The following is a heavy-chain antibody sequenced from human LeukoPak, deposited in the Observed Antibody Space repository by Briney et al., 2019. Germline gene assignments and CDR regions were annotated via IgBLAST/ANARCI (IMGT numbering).Heavy chain of an antibody. CDR1: GGSISSGGYY. CDR2: IYYSGSI. J-gene: IGHJ3*02. CDR3: ARAGTSGWIYDAFDI. V-gene: IGHV4-31*03. D-gene: IGHD6-19*01. Sequence: SETLSLTCTVSGGSISSGGYYWSWIRQHPGKGLEWIGYIYYSGSIYYNPSLKSRVTISVDTSKNQFSPKLSSVTAADTAVYYCARAGTSGWIYDAFDIWGQGTMVTVSS.